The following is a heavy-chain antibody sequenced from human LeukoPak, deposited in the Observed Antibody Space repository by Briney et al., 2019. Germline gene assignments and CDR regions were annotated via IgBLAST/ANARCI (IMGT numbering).Heavy chain of an antibody. J-gene: IGHJ3*02. V-gene: IGHV3-23*01. CDR3: AKVVTMIVVVSDDAFDI. D-gene: IGHD3-22*01. CDR2: ISGSGGST. CDR1: GFTFSSYA. Sequence: PGGSLRLSCAASGFTFSSYAMSWVRQAPGKGLEWVSAISGSGGSTYYADSVKGRFTISRDNSKNTLYLQMNSLRAEDTAVYYCAKVVTMIVVVSDDAFDIWGQGTMVTASS.